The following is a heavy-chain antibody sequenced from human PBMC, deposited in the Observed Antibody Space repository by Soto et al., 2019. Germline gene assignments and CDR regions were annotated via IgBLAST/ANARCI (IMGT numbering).Heavy chain of an antibody. CDR2: IYYGGSA. D-gene: IGHD3-10*01. V-gene: IGHV4-59*01. CDR3: ARTWGGFGDY. Sequence: QVQLQESGPGLVKPSETLSLTCTVSGGSISSYYWSWLRQPPGKGLEWIGYIYYGGSANYNPSLKSRVTLSVDTSKNQFSLKLSSVAAADTAVYYCARTWGGFGDYWGQGTLVTVSS. CDR1: GGSISSYY. J-gene: IGHJ4*02.